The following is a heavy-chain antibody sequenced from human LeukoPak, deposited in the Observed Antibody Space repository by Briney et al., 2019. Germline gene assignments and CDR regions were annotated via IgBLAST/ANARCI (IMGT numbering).Heavy chain of an antibody. V-gene: IGHV3-23*01. CDR2: ISSSGGST. CDR3: ARDRRYYDSSDAFDI. J-gene: IGHJ3*02. D-gene: IGHD3-22*01. CDR1: GFTFSSYA. Sequence: PGGSLRLSCAASGFTFSSYAMRWVRQAPGKGLEWVSAISSSGGSTYYADSVKGRFTTSRDNSKNTLYLQMNSLRAEDTAVYYCARDRRYYDSSDAFDIWGQGTMVTVSS.